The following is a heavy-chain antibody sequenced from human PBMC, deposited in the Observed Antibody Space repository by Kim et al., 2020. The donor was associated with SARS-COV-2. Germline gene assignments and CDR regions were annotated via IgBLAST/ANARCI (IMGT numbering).Heavy chain of an antibody. D-gene: IGHD2-15*01. Sequence: YADSVKGRFTISRDNAKNSLYLQMNSLRDEDTAVYYCARVHSPSGGSYDYWGQGTLVTVSS. CDR3: ARVHSPSGGSYDY. V-gene: IGHV3-48*02. J-gene: IGHJ4*02.